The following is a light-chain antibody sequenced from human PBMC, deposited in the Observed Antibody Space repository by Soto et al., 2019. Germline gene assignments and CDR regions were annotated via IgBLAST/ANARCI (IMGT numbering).Light chain of an antibody. CDR3: SSYASSSTWV. V-gene: IGLV2-14*01. J-gene: IGLJ3*02. Sequence: QSAPPQPASVSGSPGQSISISCTGTSSDVGDYNYVSWYQQHPGKAPKLMIYEVSNRPSGVSNRFSGSKSGNTASLTISGLQAEDEADYYCSSYASSSTWVFGGGTKVTV. CDR1: SSDVGDYNY. CDR2: EVS.